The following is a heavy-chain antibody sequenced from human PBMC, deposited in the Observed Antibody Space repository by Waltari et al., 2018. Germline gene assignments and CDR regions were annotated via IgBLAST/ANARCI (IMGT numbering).Heavy chain of an antibody. CDR2: ISSSSSTI. CDR3: AREGDIVVVVAANYYYGMDV. D-gene: IGHD2-15*01. Sequence: EVQLVESGGGLVQPGGSLRLSCAASGFTFRSYSLNWVRQAQGKGLEWVSYISSSSSTIYYADSVKGRFTISRDNAKNSLYLQMNSLRAEDTAVYYCAREGDIVVVVAANYYYGMDVWGQGTTVTVSS. V-gene: IGHV3-48*01. J-gene: IGHJ6*02. CDR1: GFTFRSYS.